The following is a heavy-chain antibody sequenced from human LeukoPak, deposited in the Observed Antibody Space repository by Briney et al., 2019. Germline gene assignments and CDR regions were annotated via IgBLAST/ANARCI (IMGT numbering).Heavy chain of an antibody. CDR3: ARGLRAAAGRSPGCWFDP. Sequence: PSETLSLTCAVYGGSFSGYYWSWIRQPPGKGLEWIGEINHSGSTNYNPSLKSRVTISVDTSKNQFSLKLSSVTAADTAVYYCARGLRAAAGRSPGCWFDPWGQGTLVTVSS. J-gene: IGHJ5*02. CDR1: GGSFSGYY. CDR2: INHSGST. D-gene: IGHD6-13*01. V-gene: IGHV4-34*01.